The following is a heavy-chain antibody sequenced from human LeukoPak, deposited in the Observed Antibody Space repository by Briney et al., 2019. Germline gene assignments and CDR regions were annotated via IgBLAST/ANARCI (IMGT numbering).Heavy chain of an antibody. CDR1: GGSFSGYY. CDR3: ARGRTSSDY. D-gene: IGHD1-26*01. Sequence: PSETLSLTCAVYGGSFSGYYCSWIRQPPGKGLEWIGEINHSGSTNYNPSLKSRVTISVDTSKNQFSLKLSSVTAADTAVYYCARGRTSSDYWGQGTLVTVSS. CDR2: INHSGST. J-gene: IGHJ4*02. V-gene: IGHV4-34*01.